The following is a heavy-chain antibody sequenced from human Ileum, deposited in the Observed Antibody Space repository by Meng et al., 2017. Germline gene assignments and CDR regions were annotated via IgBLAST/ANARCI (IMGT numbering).Heavy chain of an antibody. D-gene: IGHD1-26*01. CDR1: GGSVSRAGYP. J-gene: IGHJ4*02. CDR3: ARDHMGSLDY. CDR2: AST. Sequence: QLQESGPGLVRPSETLSLLCTVSGGSVSRAGYPWGWIRQPPGKGLEWIGYASTNYNPSLKSRVTISLDTSRNQFSLSLSSVTAADTAVYYCARDHMGSLDYWGQGILVTVSS. V-gene: IGHV4-61*08.